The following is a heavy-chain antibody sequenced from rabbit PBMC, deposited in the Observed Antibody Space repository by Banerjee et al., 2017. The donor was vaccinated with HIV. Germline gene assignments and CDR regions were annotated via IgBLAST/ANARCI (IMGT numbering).Heavy chain of an antibody. V-gene: IGHV1S40*01. D-gene: IGHD6-1*01. CDR2: IYTGDGNT. Sequence: QQLVESGGGLVKPGASLTLTCKASGFSFSSGYDMCWVRQAPGKGLEWIACIYTGDGNTYYASWVNGRFTISKTSSTTVTLQMTSLTAADTATYFCARGDTYGYAGYAYATTFGLWGPGTLVTVS. J-gene: IGHJ4*01. CDR3: ARGDTYGYAGYAYATTFGL. CDR1: GFSFSSGYD.